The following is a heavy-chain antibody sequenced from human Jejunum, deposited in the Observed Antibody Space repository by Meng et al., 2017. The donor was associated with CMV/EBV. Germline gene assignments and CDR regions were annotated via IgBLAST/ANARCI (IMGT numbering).Heavy chain of an antibody. V-gene: IGHV1-18*01. CDR1: VYPFTNYG. D-gene: IGHD4-11*01. CDR3: ARDPLLNSNFHPLEY. CDR2: ISAYNSNT. Sequence: VYPFTNYGISWVRRAPGQGFEWMGWISAYNSNTNYAEKFQGRVTLSTDTSTNTAYMDLTNLRSDDTAVYFCARDPLLNSNFHPLEYWGQGTLVTVSS. J-gene: IGHJ4*02.